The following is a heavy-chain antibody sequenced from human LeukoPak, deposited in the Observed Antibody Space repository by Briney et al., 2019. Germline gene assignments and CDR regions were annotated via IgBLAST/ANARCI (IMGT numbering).Heavy chain of an antibody. CDR1: AFTFSSYN. Sequence: GGSLRLSCAASAFTFSSYNMNWVRQAPGKGLEWVSSISSSSSYIYYADSVKVRFTISRDNTKNSLDLQRTSLRAEDTAVYYCARAGGREYSSSWSQNDLDYWGQGTLVTVSS. J-gene: IGHJ4*02. D-gene: IGHD6-13*01. V-gene: IGHV3-21*01. CDR3: ARAGGREYSSSWSQNDLDY. CDR2: ISSSSSYI.